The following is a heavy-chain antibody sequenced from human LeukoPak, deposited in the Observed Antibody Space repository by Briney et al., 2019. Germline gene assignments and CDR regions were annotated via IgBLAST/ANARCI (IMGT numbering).Heavy chain of an antibody. CDR2: INPNSGGT. Sequence: ASVKVSCKASGYTFTGYYMHWVRQAPGQGLEWMGWINPNSGGTNYAQKFQGRVTMTRDTSISTAYMELSRLRSDDTAVYYRARTGYSSSWYVFSPNWFDPWGQGTLVTVSS. J-gene: IGHJ5*02. D-gene: IGHD6-13*01. CDR3: ARTGYSSSWYVFSPNWFDP. CDR1: GYTFTGYY. V-gene: IGHV1-2*02.